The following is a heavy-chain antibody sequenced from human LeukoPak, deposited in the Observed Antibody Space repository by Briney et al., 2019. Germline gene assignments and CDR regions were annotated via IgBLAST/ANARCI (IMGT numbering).Heavy chain of an antibody. CDR3: ARGGDFGYSYGGYYYMDV. J-gene: IGHJ6*03. Sequence: GGSLRLSCAASGFTFSTYDMHWVRQATGKGLEWVSTIGTAGDTYYPGSVKGRFTISRENAKNSLYLQMNSLGAGDTAVYYCARGGDFGYSYGGYYYMDVWGKGTTVTVSS. CDR1: GFTFSTYD. D-gene: IGHD5-18*01. V-gene: IGHV3-13*01. CDR2: IGTAGDT.